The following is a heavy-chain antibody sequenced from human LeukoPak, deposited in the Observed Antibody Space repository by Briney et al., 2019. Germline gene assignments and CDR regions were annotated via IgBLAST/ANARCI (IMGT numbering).Heavy chain of an antibody. CDR1: GGTFSSYA. V-gene: IGHV1-69*04. Sequence: SVKVSCKASGGTFSSYAISWVRQAPGQGLEWMGRIIPILGIANYAQKFQGRVTITADKSTSTAYMELSSLRSEGTAVYYCAREGTNSMVRGVILDYWGQGTLVTVSS. CDR3: AREGTNSMVRGVILDY. CDR2: IIPILGIA. J-gene: IGHJ4*02. D-gene: IGHD3-10*01.